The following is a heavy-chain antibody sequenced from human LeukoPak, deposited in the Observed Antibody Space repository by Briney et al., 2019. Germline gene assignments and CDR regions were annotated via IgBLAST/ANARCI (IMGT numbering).Heavy chain of an antibody. CDR3: ARDPTAYCSSPSCHYYFYYLDV. Sequence: ASVKVSCKASGYTFSGNYIHWVRQAPGQGLEWMGRINPNGGGTNYAQKFQGRVTMTRDTSVSTAYMELSRVTSDDTAVYYCARDPTAYCSSPSCHYYFYYLDVWGKGTTVTVSS. D-gene: IGHD2-2*01. CDR2: INPNGGGT. V-gene: IGHV1-2*06. J-gene: IGHJ6*03. CDR1: GYTFSGNY.